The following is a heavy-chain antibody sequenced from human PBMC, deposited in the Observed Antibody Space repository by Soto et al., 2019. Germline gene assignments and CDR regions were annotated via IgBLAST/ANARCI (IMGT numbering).Heavy chain of an antibody. CDR3: VKDESINWYSGHFRH. D-gene: IGHD6-13*01. CDR2: INWNSGSI. CDR1: GDSFDDYA. V-gene: IGHV3-9*01. J-gene: IGHJ1*01. Sequence: SLRLSCAASGDSFDDYAIHWVRHIPGKGLEWVSGINWNSGSIGYGDSVKGRFAISRDNAKNSLHLQMNSLSAEDTAFYYCVKDESINWYSGHFRHWGQGNLVTVSS.